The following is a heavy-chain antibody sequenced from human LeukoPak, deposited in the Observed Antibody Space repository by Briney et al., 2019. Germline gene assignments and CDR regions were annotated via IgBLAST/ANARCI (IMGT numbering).Heavy chain of an antibody. CDR1: GGSIDGQY. CDR2: LHSHGGT. CDR3: ARHLGGNFGSGTHFVY. Sequence: SGTLSLNCTVSGGSIDGQYWSWIRQPPGQGLEWIGYLHSHGGTKYNPSLKSQFTMSVDKSKNQFSLKLDSVTAADTAVYYCARHLGGNFGSGTHFVYWGQGTLVTVSS. J-gene: IGHJ4*02. D-gene: IGHD3-10*01. V-gene: IGHV4-59*11.